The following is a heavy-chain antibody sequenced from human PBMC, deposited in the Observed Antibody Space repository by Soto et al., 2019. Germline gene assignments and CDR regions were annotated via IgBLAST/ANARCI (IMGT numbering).Heavy chain of an antibody. CDR3: AKVIRADSTSSNFYYYSGLDV. J-gene: IGHJ6*02. V-gene: IGHV3-30*18. CDR2: ISNNGINK. CDR1: GFTFRTYG. D-gene: IGHD6-6*01. Sequence: QLQLVECGGGAVQPGRSLRLSCAASGFTFRTYGMHWVRQAPGKGLEWLAVISNNGINKYYADSVKGRFTISRDNSRDTLFLQMNSLRGEDTAIYYCAKVIRADSTSSNFYYYSGLDVWGQGTTVTVS.